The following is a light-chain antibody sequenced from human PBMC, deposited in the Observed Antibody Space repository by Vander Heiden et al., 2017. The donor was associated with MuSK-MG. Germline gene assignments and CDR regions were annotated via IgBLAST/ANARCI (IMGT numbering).Light chain of an antibody. CDR2: DDN. CDR3: QSYDSSSLV. CDR1: SGSIAGNY. Sequence: FMLTQPHSVSESPGKTVSMSCTRSSGSIAGNYVQWHQQRPGSAPIVVIYDDNSRPSGVPDRFSGSIDISSNSASLTISGLRTEDEADYYCQSYDSSSLVFGGGTKLTVL. J-gene: IGLJ3*02. V-gene: IGLV6-57*04.